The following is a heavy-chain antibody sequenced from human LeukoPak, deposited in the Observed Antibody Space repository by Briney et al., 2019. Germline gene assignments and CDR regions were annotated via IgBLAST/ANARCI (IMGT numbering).Heavy chain of an antibody. D-gene: IGHD2-21*01. J-gene: IGHJ3*02. Sequence: GGSLRLSCAASGFTSSDHYMDWVRQAPGMGLEWVGRTANKANGYYSQYAASVRGRFTVSRDESEISLYLQMNSLKTDDTAVYYCATGVKGLRGAFDIWGQGTVVIVSS. V-gene: IGHV3-72*01. CDR1: GFTSSDHY. CDR3: ATGVKGLRGAFDI. CDR2: TANKANGYYS.